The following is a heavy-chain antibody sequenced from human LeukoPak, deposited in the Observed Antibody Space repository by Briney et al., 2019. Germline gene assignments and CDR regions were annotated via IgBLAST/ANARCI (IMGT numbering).Heavy chain of an antibody. D-gene: IGHD1-7*01. CDR2: ISSSGSDI. V-gene: IGHV3-48*03. Sequence: GGSLRLSCAASGFTFSNYEMHWVRQAPGKGLEWVSYISSSGSDIYYADSVKGRFTISRDNAKNSLYLHMNSLRAEDTAVYYCAKRRGLELLYYYYMDVWGKGTTVTVSS. J-gene: IGHJ6*03. CDR3: AKRRGLELLYYYYMDV. CDR1: GFTFSNYE.